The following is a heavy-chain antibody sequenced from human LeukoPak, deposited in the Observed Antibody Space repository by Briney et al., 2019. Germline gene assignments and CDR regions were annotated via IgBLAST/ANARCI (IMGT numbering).Heavy chain of an antibody. CDR3: ARAPVGLKADAFDV. CDR2: ITPTSTST. CDR1: GIAFRSFT. D-gene: IGHD1-26*01. V-gene: IGHV3-21*01. Sequence: GGSLRLSCAASGIAFRSFTMHWVRQAPGKGLEWVSSITPTSTSTVYADSVKGRFTISRDNAKNSLYLQMNSLRAEDTAVYHCARAPVGLKADAFDVWGQGTMVTVSS. J-gene: IGHJ3*01.